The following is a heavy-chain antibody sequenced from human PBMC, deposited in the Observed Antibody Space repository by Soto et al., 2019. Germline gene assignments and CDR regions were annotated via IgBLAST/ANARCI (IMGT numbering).Heavy chain of an antibody. CDR1: GFTFSSYT. CDR2: ISGSGNTR. CDR3: AKAVPGTKY. V-gene: IGHV3-23*01. Sequence: EVQLLESGGGLVQPGGSLRLSCAASGFTFSSYTMSWVRQAPGKGLEWVSGISGSGNTRYYADSVKGRFTISRDNSKNALYLQMSSPRAEDMAVYSAAKAVPGTKYWGQGTLVTVSS. J-gene: IGHJ4*02. D-gene: IGHD6-19*01.